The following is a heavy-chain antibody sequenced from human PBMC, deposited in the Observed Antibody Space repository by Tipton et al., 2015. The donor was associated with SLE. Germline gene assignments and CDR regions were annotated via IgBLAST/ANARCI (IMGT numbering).Heavy chain of an antibody. V-gene: IGHV3-33*01. CDR1: GFTFSSYG. Sequence: RSLRLSCAASGFTFSSYGMHWVRQAPGKGLEWVAVIWYDGSNKYYADSVKGRFTISRDNSKNTLYPQMNSLRAEDTAVYYCARDYYGSHWYFDLWGRGTLVTVSS. D-gene: IGHD3-10*01. CDR3: ARDYYGSHWYFDL. J-gene: IGHJ2*01. CDR2: IWYDGSNK.